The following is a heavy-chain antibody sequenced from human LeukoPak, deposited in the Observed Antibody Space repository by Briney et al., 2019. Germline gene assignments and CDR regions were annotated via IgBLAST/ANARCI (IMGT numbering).Heavy chain of an antibody. V-gene: IGHV3-23*01. CDR1: GFTFGDYA. J-gene: IGHJ4*02. Sequence: GGSLRLSCAASGFTFGDYAMNWVRQAPGKGLEGVSGISGDSVRTYYADSVKGRFTISRDNSKNTLYLQLKSLRAEDTAVYYCSKDPHARIVSAVLQWGQGSLVTVSS. D-gene: IGHD3-16*02. CDR3: SKDPHARIVSAVLQ. CDR2: ISGDSVRT.